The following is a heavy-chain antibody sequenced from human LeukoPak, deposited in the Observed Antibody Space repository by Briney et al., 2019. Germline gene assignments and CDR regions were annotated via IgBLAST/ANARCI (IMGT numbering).Heavy chain of an antibody. CDR3: ARDSSSWPEYYFDY. CDR2: INWNGGST. V-gene: IGHV3-20*04. J-gene: IGHJ4*02. CDR1: GFTFDDYG. D-gene: IGHD6-13*01. Sequence: GGSLRLSCAASGFTFDDYGMSWVRQAPGKGLEWVSGINWNGGSTGYADSVKGRFTISRDNAKNSLYLQMNSLRAEDTAVYYCARDSSSWPEYYFDYWGQGTLVTVSS.